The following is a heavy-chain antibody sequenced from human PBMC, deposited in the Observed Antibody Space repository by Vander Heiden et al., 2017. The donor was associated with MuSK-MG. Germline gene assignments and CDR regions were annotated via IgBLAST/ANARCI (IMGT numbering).Heavy chain of an antibody. CDR2: FDPEDGET. CDR1: GYTLTELS. D-gene: IGHD5-18*01. V-gene: IGHV1-24*01. J-gene: IGHJ5*02. CDR3: ATDLGYSDGSENWFDP. Sequence: QVQLVQSGAEVKKPGASVKVSCKVSGYTLTELSMHWVRQAPGKGLEWMGGFDPEDGETIYAQKFQGRVTMTEDTSTDTAYMELSSLRSEDTAVYYCATDLGYSDGSENWFDPWGQGTLVTVSS.